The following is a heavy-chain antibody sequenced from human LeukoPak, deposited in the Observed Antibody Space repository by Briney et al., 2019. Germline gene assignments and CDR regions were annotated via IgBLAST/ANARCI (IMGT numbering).Heavy chain of an antibody. J-gene: IGHJ6*03. CDR2: IWYDGSNK. Sequence: SGGSLRLSCAASGFTFSSYGMHWVRQAPGKGLEWVAVIWYDGSNKYYADSVKGRFTISRDNSKNTLYLQMNSLRAEDTAVYYCARARAEAMVKLYYYYMDVWGKGTTVTVSS. CDR1: GFTFSSYG. D-gene: IGHD5-18*01. CDR3: ARARAEAMVKLYYYYMDV. V-gene: IGHV3-33*01.